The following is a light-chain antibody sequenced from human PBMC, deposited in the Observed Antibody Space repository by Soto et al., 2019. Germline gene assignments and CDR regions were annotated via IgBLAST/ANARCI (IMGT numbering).Light chain of an antibody. CDR1: ESVTTFY. V-gene: IGKV3-20*01. Sequence: PWQRATLSCRASESVTTFYLAWYQQKPGQAPRLLIYGASSRATGIPDRFSGSGSGTDFTLTINKLEPEDSAVYYCQQYGSSTGLTFGGGTKVEI. CDR2: GAS. CDR3: QQYGSSTGLT. J-gene: IGKJ4*01.